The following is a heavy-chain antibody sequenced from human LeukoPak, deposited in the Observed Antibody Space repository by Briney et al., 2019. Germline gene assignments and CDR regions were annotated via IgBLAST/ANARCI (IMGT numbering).Heavy chain of an antibody. CDR1: GGPFSGYY. V-gene: IGHV4-34*01. CDR2: INHSGST. CDR3: ARRGFGSDY. Sequence: SETLSLTCAVYGGPFSGYYWSWIRQPPGKGLEWIGEINHSGSTNYNPSLKSRVTISVDTSKNQFSLKLSSVTAADTAVYYCARRGFGSDYWGQGTLVTVSS. J-gene: IGHJ4*02. D-gene: IGHD3-10*01.